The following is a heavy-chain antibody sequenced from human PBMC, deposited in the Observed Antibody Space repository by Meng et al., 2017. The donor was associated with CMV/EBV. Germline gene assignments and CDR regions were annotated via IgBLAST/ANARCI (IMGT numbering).Heavy chain of an antibody. CDR2: MNPNRGNT. CDR3: ARVRRSGYYSFDS. Sequence: SVNVSRKSSGYTFNSYDINWVRQATGQGLEWMGGMNPNRGNTGYAKKFHGRVTMNRNTSISTAYMELSSLRSEDKAVYYCARVRRSGYYSFDSWGQGTLVTVSS. V-gene: IGHV1-8*01. D-gene: IGHD3-22*01. J-gene: IGHJ4*02. CDR1: GYTFNSYD.